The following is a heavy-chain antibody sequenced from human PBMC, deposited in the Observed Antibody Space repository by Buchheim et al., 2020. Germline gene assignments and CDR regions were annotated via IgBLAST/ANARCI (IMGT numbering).Heavy chain of an antibody. J-gene: IGHJ4*02. CDR2: INPSGGST. CDR1: GYTFTSYY. V-gene: IGHV1-46*01. CDR3: ARGGYSYGSYYFDY. D-gene: IGHD5-18*01. Sequence: QVQLVQSGAEVKNLGASVKVSCKASGYTFTSYYIHCVRQAPGQGLEWMGIINPSGGSTSFAQKFQGRITLTRDTSTSPVYMELSSLRSEDTAVYYCARGGYSYGSYYFDYWGQGTL.